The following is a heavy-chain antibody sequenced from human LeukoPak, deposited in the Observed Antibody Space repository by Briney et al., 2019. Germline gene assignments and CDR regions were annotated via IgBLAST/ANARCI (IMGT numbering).Heavy chain of an antibody. CDR3: ARVSAYYYDSSGYSDY. J-gene: IGHJ4*02. CDR1: GGSVSSVSYY. V-gene: IGHV4-61*01. CDR2: IYYSGST. Sequence: SAPLTLTCSVSGGSVSSVSYYWSWIRQTPGKGLEWIGYIYYSGSTNYNPSLKSRVTISVDTSKNQFSLKLSSVTAADTAVYYCARVSAYYYDSSGYSDYWGQGTLVTVSS. D-gene: IGHD3-22*01.